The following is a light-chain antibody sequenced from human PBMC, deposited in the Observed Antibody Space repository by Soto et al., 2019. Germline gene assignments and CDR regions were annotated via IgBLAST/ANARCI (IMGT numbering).Light chain of an antibody. Sequence: DIVMTQSPLSLPVTPGEPASISCRSSQSLLHSNGYNYLDWYLQKPGQSPQLLIYLGSNRASGVPDRFSGSGSGTDFTLKISRVEAEDVGVYYFMQALQTPRTFGPGNKVDIK. V-gene: IGKV2-28*01. CDR3: MQALQTPRT. J-gene: IGKJ3*01. CDR2: LGS. CDR1: QSLLHSNGYNY.